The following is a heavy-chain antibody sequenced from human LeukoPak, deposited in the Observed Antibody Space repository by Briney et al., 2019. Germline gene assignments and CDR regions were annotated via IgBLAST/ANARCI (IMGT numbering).Heavy chain of an antibody. V-gene: IGHV1-2*02. CDR2: INPNSGGT. Sequence: GASVKVSCKASGYTFTGYYMHWVRQAPGQGLEWMGWINPNSGGTNYAQKFQGRVTMTRDTSISTAYMELGRLRSDDTAVYYCARVMGGLVIAAFDIWGQGTMVTVSS. CDR3: ARVMGGLVIAAFDI. D-gene: IGHD3-3*01. J-gene: IGHJ3*02. CDR1: GYTFTGYY.